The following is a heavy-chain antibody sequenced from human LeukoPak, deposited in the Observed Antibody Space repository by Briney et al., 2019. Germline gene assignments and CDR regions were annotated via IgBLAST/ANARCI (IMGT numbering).Heavy chain of an antibody. Sequence: GGSLRLSCAASGFTFTNAWMSWVRQAPGKGLEWVGRIKRKTEGGTTDYAAPVKGRFTISRDDSENTLYLQMNSLKIEDTAVYYCTGGWFDPWGQGTLVTVSS. J-gene: IGHJ5*02. CDR3: TGGWFDP. V-gene: IGHV3-15*01. CDR2: IKRKTEGGTT. CDR1: GFTFTNAW.